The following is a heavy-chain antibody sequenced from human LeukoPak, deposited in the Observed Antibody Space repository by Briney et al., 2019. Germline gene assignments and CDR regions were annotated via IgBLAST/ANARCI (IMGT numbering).Heavy chain of an antibody. CDR1: GFTFSSYS. CDR2: ISSSSSTI. CDR3: ARDPGGYVWGSYRYTGIDY. D-gene: IGHD3-16*02. J-gene: IGHJ4*02. Sequence: GGSLRLSCAASGFTFSSYSMNWVRQAPGKGLEWVSYISSSSSTIYYADSVKGRFTISRDNAKNSLYLQMNSLRAEDTAVYYCARDPGGYVWGSYRYTGIDYWGQGTLVTVSS. V-gene: IGHV3-48*01.